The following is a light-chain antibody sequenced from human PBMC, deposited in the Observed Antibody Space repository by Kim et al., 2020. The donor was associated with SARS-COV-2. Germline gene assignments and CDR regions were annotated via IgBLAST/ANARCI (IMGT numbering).Light chain of an antibody. Sequence: VSPGHTASSTCSRDKLGDKYACWYQQKSGQSPVLVIYQDSKRPSGIPERFSGSNSGNTATLTISGTQAMDEADYYCQAWDSSAVVFGGGTQLTVL. CDR2: QDS. V-gene: IGLV3-1*01. CDR3: QAWDSSAVV. J-gene: IGLJ2*01. CDR1: KLGDKY.